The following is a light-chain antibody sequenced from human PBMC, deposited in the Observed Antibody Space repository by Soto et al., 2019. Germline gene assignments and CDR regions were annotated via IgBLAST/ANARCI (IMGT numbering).Light chain of an antibody. CDR1: SSDVGGYNY. CDR3: SSYTTSNTRQIV. J-gene: IGLJ1*01. Sequence: QSVLTQPASVSGSPGQSITISCTGTSSDVGGYNYVSWNQHHPGKATKLMIFDVSNRPSGVSNSLSGSKSGKTASLTISGLQPEDEADYYCSSYTTSNTRQIVFGTGTKVTVL. V-gene: IGLV2-14*03. CDR2: DVS.